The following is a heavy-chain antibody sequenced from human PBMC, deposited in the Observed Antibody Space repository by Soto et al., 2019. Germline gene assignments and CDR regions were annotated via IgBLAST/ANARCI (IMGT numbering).Heavy chain of an antibody. J-gene: IGHJ4*02. Sequence: GGSLRLSCAASGFTVSSNYMSWVRQAPGKGLEWVSVIYSGGSTYYADSVKGRFTISRDNSKNTLYLQMNSLRAEDTAVYYCARDASSGSYSDYWGQGTLVTVSS. CDR2: IYSGGST. CDR1: GFTVSSNY. V-gene: IGHV3-53*01. D-gene: IGHD1-26*01. CDR3: ARDASSGSYSDY.